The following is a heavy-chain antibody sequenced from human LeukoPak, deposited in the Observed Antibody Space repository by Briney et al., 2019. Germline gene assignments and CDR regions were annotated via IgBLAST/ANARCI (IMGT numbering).Heavy chain of an antibody. CDR1: GGSISSYY. CDR3: ASWLDDFWSGYSKPDY. J-gene: IGHJ4*02. D-gene: IGHD3-3*01. CDR2: IYYSGST. V-gene: IGHV4-59*04. Sequence: SETLSLTCTVSGGSISSYYWSWIRQPPGKGLEWIGYIYYSGSTYYNPSLKSRVTISVDTSKNQFSLKLSSVTAADTVVYYCASWLDDFWSGYSKPDYWGQGTLVTVSS.